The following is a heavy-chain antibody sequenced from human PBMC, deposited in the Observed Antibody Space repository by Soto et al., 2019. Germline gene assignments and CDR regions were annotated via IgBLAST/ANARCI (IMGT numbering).Heavy chain of an antibody. D-gene: IGHD5-12*01. J-gene: IGHJ6*02. V-gene: IGHV1-24*01. CDR1: GYTLTELS. CDR2: FDPEDGET. Sequence: ASVKVSCKVSGYTLTELSMHWVRQAPGKGLEWMGGFDPEDGETIYAQKFQGRVTMTEDTSTDTAYMELSSLRSEDTAVYYCATDKYSGYGKYYYYYYGMDVWGQGTTVTSP. CDR3: ATDKYSGYGKYYYYYYGMDV.